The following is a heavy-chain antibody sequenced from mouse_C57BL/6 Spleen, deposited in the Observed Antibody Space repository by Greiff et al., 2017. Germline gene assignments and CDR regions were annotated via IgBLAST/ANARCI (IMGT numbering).Heavy chain of an antibody. CDR2: ISSGGDYI. CDR1: GFTFSSYA. Sequence: EVKLMESGEGLVKPGGSLKLSCAASGFTFSSYAMSWVRQTPEKRLEWVAYISSGGDYIYYADTVKGRFTISRDNARNTLYLQMRSLKSEDTAMYYCTRNYDYYWYFDVWGTGTTVTVSS. D-gene: IGHD2-4*01. CDR3: TRNYDYYWYFDV. J-gene: IGHJ1*03. V-gene: IGHV5-9-1*02.